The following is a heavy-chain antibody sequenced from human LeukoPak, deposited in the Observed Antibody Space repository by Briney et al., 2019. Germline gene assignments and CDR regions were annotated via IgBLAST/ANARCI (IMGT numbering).Heavy chain of an antibody. CDR1: GFTFSSYW. CDR2: ISPDGSIK. D-gene: IGHD3-10*01. Sequence: GGSLRLSCAASGFTFSSYWMHWVRQAPGKGLEWVGVISPDGSIKYYAESVKGRLMISRDNSKNTLYLQMSSLRGEDTALYYCARDPFRGAPDYFDYWGQGSLVTVSS. V-gene: IGHV3-30-3*01. J-gene: IGHJ4*02. CDR3: ARDPFRGAPDYFDY.